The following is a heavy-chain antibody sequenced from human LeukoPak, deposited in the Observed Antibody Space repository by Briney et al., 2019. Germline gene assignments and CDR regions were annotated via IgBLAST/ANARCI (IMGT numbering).Heavy chain of an antibody. CDR3: TGNYYGSGSYADFDY. Sequence: GSLRLSCAASGFTFSGSALHWVRPASGKGLEWVGRIRSTANGYATAYAASVKGRFTISRDDSKNTADLQMDSLKTEDTAVYYCTGNYYGSGSYADFDYWGQGTLVTVSS. CDR2: IRSTANGYAT. V-gene: IGHV3-73*01. CDR1: GFTFSGSA. D-gene: IGHD3-10*01. J-gene: IGHJ4*02.